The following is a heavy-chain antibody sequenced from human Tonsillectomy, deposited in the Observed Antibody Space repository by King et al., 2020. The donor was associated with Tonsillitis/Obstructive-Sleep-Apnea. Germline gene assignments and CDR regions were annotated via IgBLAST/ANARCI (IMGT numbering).Heavy chain of an antibody. Sequence: VQLVESGAEVKKPGESLKISCKGSGYSFTSYWIGWVRQMPGKGLEWMGIIYPGDSDTRYSPSFQGQVTISADKSISTAYLQWSSLKASDTAMYYCARQGYYCSGTLAAYFGYYYYMDVWGKGTTVTVSS. CDR3: ARQGYYCSGTLAAYFGYYYYMDV. CDR2: IYPGDSDT. D-gene: IGHD3-10*01. CDR1: GYSFTSYW. V-gene: IGHV5-51*01. J-gene: IGHJ6*03.